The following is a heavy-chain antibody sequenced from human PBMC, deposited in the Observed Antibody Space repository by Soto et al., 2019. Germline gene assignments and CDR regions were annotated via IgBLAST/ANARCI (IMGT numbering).Heavy chain of an antibody. CDR1: GFAFSSYG. J-gene: IGHJ4*02. Sequence: QVQLVDSGGGVVQPGRSLRLSCVASGFAFSSYGMHWVRQTPGKGLEWVALIWYDGSNKYYADSVKGRFTISRDNAKNTLYLQMHSLRAEDTAVYFCARSPPRVAGRYYFDFWGQGTLVTVSS. V-gene: IGHV3-33*01. CDR3: ARSPPRVAGRYYFDF. CDR2: IWYDGSNK. D-gene: IGHD2-15*01.